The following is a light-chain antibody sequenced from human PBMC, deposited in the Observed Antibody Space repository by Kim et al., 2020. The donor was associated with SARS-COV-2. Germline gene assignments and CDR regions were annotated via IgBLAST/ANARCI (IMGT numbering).Light chain of an antibody. CDR3: QQYVRSPHT. CDR1: QSVSSSY. Sequence: EIVLTQSPGTLSLSPGERATLSCRASQSVSSSYLAWYQQKPGQAPRLLIYGASSRATGIPDRFSGSGSGTDFTLTISRLEPEDFAVYYCQQYVRSPHTFGQGTNLE. CDR2: GAS. J-gene: IGKJ2*01. V-gene: IGKV3-20*01.